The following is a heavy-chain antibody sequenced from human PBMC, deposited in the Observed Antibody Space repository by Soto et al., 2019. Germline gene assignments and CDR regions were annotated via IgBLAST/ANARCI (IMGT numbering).Heavy chain of an antibody. Sequence: PGESLKISCKGSGYSFTSYWISWVRQMPGKGLEWMGRIDPSDSYTNYSPSFQGHVTISADKSISTAYLQWSSLKASDTAMYYCARDLWGYCGTDCYPLDVWGQGTTVTVSS. CDR1: GYSFTSYW. CDR2: IDPSDSYT. V-gene: IGHV5-10-1*01. D-gene: IGHD2-21*02. J-gene: IGHJ6*02. CDR3: ARDLWGYCGTDCYPLDV.